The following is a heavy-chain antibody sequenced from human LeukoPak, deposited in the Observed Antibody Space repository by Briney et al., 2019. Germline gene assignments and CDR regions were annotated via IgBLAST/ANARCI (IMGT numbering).Heavy chain of an antibody. CDR3: ARDRGYYDSSGYNLEALFDY. Sequence: GGSLRLSCAASGLTLSSYWMSWVRQAPGKGLEWVANINQDGSEKYYVDSVKGRFTISRDNAKNSLYLQMNSLRVEDTAVYYCARDRGYYDSSGYNLEALFDYWGQGTLVTVSS. J-gene: IGHJ4*02. V-gene: IGHV3-7*01. CDR1: GLTLSSYW. D-gene: IGHD3-22*01. CDR2: INQDGSEK.